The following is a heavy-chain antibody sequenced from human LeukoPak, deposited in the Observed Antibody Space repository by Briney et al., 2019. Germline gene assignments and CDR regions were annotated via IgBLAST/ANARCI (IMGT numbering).Heavy chain of an antibody. V-gene: IGHV4-34*01. J-gene: IGHJ6*03. D-gene: IGHD5-18*01. CDR1: GGSFSGHY. Sequence: SETLSLTCAVYGGSFSGHYWSWIRQPPGKGLEWIGEINHSGSTNYNPSLKSRVTISVDTSKNQFSLKLSSVTAADTAVYYRARHVGGYSYDIYYYYYYMDVWGKGTTVTISS. CDR3: ARHVGGYSYDIYYYYYYMDV. CDR2: INHSGST.